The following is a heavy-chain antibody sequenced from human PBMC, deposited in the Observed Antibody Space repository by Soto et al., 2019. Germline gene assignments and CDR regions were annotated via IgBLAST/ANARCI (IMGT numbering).Heavy chain of an antibody. CDR3: ARSPPSSGWYSWIDS. V-gene: IGHV3-30-3*01. CDR2: ISSDGSIK. D-gene: IGHD6-19*01. Sequence: GGSLRLSCAAFGFTFSNYAIHWVRQAPGKGLEWVAAISSDGSIKYYADSVKGRFTVTRDNSKNTLYLQMNSLRPDDTAVFFCARSPPSSGWYSWIDSWGQGALVTVSS. CDR1: GFTFSNYA. J-gene: IGHJ5*01.